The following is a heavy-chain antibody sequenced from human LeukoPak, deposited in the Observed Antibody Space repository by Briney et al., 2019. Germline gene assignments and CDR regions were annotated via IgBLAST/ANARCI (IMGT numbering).Heavy chain of an antibody. Sequence: SVKVSCKASGGTFSSYAISWVRQAPGQGLEWMGGIIPIFGTATYEQKFQGRVTITTDESTSTAYMELSSLRSEDTDAYYCARLSGGYDFWSGGPNWFDPWGQGTLVTVSS. J-gene: IGHJ5*02. CDR1: GGTFSSYA. CDR3: ARLSGGYDFWSGGPNWFDP. V-gene: IGHV1-69*05. CDR2: IIPIFGTA. D-gene: IGHD3-3*01.